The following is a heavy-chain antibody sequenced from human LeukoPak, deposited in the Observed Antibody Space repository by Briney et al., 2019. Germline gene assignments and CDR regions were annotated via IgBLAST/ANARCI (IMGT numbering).Heavy chain of an antibody. Sequence: GRSLRLSCAASGFTFSSYGMHWVRQAPGKGLEWVAVIWYDGSNKYYADSVKGRFTIPRDNSKNTLYLQMNSLRAEDTAVYYCAKSLHDYGDAGVDYWGQGTLVTVSS. CDR2: IWYDGSNK. D-gene: IGHD4-17*01. CDR1: GFTFSSYG. CDR3: AKSLHDYGDAGVDY. J-gene: IGHJ4*02. V-gene: IGHV3-33*06.